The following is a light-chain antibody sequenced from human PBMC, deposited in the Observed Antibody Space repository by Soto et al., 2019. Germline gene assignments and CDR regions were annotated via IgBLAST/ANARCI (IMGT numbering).Light chain of an antibody. CDR2: LEGSGSY. J-gene: IGLJ2*01. CDR1: RGHSSYI. Sequence: QLVLTQSSSASASLGSSFKLACTLSRGHSSYIIAWHHQQPGKAPRYLMKLEGSGSYNKGSGVPDRFSGSSSGADRYLTISNLQFEDEANYYCETWDSNTRVFGGRTKLTVL. V-gene: IGLV4-60*02. CDR3: ETWDSNTRV.